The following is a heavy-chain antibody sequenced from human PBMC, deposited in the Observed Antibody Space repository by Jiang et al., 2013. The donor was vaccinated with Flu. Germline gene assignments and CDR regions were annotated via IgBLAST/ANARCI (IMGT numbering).Heavy chain of an antibody. CDR1: GFTFSSYA. Sequence: PGRSLRLSCAASGFTFSSYAMHWVRQAPGKGLEWVAVISYDGSNKYYADSVKGRXTISRDNSKNTLYLQMNSLRAEDTAVYYCARVSSKEVRGVALTAYYYYGMDVWGQGTTVTVSS. J-gene: IGHJ6*02. CDR3: ARVSSKEVRGVALTAYYYYGMDV. D-gene: IGHD3-10*01. CDR2: ISYDGSNK. V-gene: IGHV3-30-3*01.